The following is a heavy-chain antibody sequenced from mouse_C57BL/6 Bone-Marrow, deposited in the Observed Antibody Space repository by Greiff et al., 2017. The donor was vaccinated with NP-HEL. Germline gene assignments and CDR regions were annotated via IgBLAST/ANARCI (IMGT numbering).Heavy chain of an antibody. J-gene: IGHJ2*01. Sequence: DVQLVESGGDLVKPGGSLKLSCAASGFTFSSYGMSWVRQTPDKRLEWVATISSGGSYTYYPDSVKGRFTISSDNAKNTLYLQMSSLKSEDTAMYYCARHYYSNYFDYWGQGTTLTVSS. D-gene: IGHD2-5*01. V-gene: IGHV5-6*01. CDR1: GFTFSSYG. CDR2: ISSGGSYT. CDR3: ARHYYSNYFDY.